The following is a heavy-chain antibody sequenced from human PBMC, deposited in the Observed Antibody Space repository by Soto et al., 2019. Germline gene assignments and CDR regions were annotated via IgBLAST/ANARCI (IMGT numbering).Heavy chain of an antibody. CDR1: GGSISSYY. V-gene: IGHV4-4*07. Sequence: SETLSLTCTVSGGSISSYYWSWIRQPAGKGLERIGRIYTSGSTNYNPSLKSRVTMSVDTSKNQFSLKLSSVTAADTAVYYCARDEMIVVGSHYYYYGMDVWGQGTTVTVSS. D-gene: IGHD3-22*01. CDR2: IYTSGST. CDR3: ARDEMIVVGSHYYYYGMDV. J-gene: IGHJ6*02.